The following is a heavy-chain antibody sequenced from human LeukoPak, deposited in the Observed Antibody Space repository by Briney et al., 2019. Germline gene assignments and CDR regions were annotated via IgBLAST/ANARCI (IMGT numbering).Heavy chain of an antibody. Sequence: NPSETLSLTCAVYGGSFSGYYWSWIRQPPGKGLEWIGEINHSGSTNYNPSLKSRVTISVDTSKNQFSLKLSSVTAADTAVYYCARNLFPTKHRYCSGGSCYTDVDYWGQGTLVTVSS. J-gene: IGHJ4*02. D-gene: IGHD2-15*01. CDR2: INHSGST. CDR1: GGSFSGYY. CDR3: ARNLFPTKHRYCSGGSCYTDVDY. V-gene: IGHV4-34*01.